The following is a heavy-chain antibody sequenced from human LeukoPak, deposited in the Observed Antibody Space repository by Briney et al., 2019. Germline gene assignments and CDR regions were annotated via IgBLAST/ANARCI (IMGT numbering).Heavy chain of an antibody. Sequence: GGSLRLSCAASGFTFSTNPMSWVRQAPGKGLEWVSAISPDNTYYADSVKGRLTISRDDSKDTVYLQMNSPRAEDTARYYCVKEHVDRAFTRSFEIWGQGTVVTVSS. V-gene: IGHV3-23*01. CDR2: ISPDNT. CDR3: VKEHVDRAFTRSFEI. J-gene: IGHJ3*02. CDR1: GFTFSTNP. D-gene: IGHD3-10*01.